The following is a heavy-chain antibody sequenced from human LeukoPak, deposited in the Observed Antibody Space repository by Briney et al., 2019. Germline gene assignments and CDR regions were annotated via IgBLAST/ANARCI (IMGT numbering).Heavy chain of an antibody. Sequence: PGGSLRLSCAASGFTFSSYAMSWVRQAPGKGLEWVSGISGSGGSTYYADSVKGRFTISRDNSKNTLNLQMNSLRAEDTAVYYCVKDRTGTYTLDYWGQGTLVTVSS. V-gene: IGHV3-23*01. CDR2: ISGSGGST. J-gene: IGHJ4*02. CDR1: GFTFSSYA. D-gene: IGHD3-10*01. CDR3: VKDRTGTYTLDY.